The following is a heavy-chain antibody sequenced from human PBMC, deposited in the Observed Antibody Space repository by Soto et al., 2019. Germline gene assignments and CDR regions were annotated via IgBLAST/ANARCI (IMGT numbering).Heavy chain of an antibody. J-gene: IGHJ6*02. CDR2: ISYDGSNK. Sequence: QVQLVESGGGVVQPGRSLRLSCAASGFTFSSYAMHWVRQAPGKGLEWVAVISYDGSNKYYADSGKGRFTISRDNSKNTLDVQMNSLRAEDTAVYYCARDEAGLLCVRVVGGSKAYYYGMDVWGQGTTVTVSS. D-gene: IGHD3-10*02. CDR1: GFTFSSYA. CDR3: ARDEAGLLCVRVVGGSKAYYYGMDV. V-gene: IGHV3-30-3*01.